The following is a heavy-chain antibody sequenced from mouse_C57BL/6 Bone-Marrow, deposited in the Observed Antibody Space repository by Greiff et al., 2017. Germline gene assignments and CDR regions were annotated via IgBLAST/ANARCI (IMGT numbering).Heavy chain of an antibody. CDR2: IYPGGGYT. J-gene: IGHJ3*01. CDR3: AINGDWFAY. Sequence: QVQLQQSGAELVRPGTSVTMSCKASGYTFTNYWIGWAKQRPGHGLEWIGDIYPGGGYTNYNEKFKGEATLTADKSSSTAYMQFSSLTSEDSAICYCAINGDWFAYWGQGTLVTVSA. V-gene: IGHV1-63*01. CDR1: GYTFTNYW.